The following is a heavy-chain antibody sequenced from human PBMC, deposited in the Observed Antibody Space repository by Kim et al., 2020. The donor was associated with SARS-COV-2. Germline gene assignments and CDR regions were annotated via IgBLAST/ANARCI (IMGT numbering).Heavy chain of an antibody. CDR2: ISSSSSTI. D-gene: IGHD5-12*01. Sequence: GGSLRLSCAASGFTFSSYSMNWVRQAPGKGLEWVSYISSSSSTIYYADSVKGRFTISRDNAKNSLYLQMNSLRAEDTAVYYCARVNGDGGYGILGDGMDVWGQGTTVTVSS. CDR1: GFTFSSYS. J-gene: IGHJ6*02. CDR3: ARVNGDGGYGILGDGMDV. V-gene: IGHV3-48*04.